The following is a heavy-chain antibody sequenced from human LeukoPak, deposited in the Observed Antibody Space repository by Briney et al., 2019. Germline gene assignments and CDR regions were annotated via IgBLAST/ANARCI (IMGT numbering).Heavy chain of an antibody. D-gene: IGHD3-10*01. J-gene: IGHJ4*02. CDR1: GGSISSYY. CDR2: IHFSGST. CDR3: ARIFRGAYFDY. Sequence: SETLSLTCTVSGGSISSYYWSWIRQPPGKGLEWIGYIHFSGSTNYNLSLKSRVTVSDDKSKNQFSLKLSSVTAADTAVYYCARIFRGAYFDYWGQGTLVTVSS. V-gene: IGHV4-59*01.